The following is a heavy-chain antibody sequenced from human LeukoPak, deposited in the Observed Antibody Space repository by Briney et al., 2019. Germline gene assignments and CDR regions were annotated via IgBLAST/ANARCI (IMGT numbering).Heavy chain of an antibody. Sequence: ETLSLTCAVYGGSFSGYYWSWIRQPPGKGLEWVSSISGSGGSTYEAENVKGRFTISRDNSKNTLYLQMNSLRDEDTATYHCAAGYSSGWYVRYFDYWGQGTLVTVSS. CDR3: AAGYSSGWYVRYFDY. CDR2: ISGSGGST. D-gene: IGHD6-19*01. J-gene: IGHJ4*02. CDR1: GGSFSGYY. V-gene: IGHV3-23*01.